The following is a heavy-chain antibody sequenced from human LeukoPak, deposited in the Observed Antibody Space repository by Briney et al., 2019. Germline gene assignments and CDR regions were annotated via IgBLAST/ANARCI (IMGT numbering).Heavy chain of an antibody. D-gene: IGHD6-13*01. Sequence: GGSLRLSCAASGFSFNTYWMTWVRQAPGKGLEWVAVISYDGSYKFYADSVKGRFTISRDNSKSTLYLQMNSLRAEDTAVYYCAKDRYSGLNTIDYWGQGTLVTVSS. J-gene: IGHJ4*02. V-gene: IGHV3-30*18. CDR1: GFSFNTYW. CDR2: ISYDGSYK. CDR3: AKDRYSGLNTIDY.